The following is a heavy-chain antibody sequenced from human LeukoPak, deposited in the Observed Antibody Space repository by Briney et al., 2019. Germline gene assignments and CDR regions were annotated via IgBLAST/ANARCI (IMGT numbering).Heavy chain of an antibody. V-gene: IGHV1-69*02. Sequence: GSSVKVSCKASGGAFSSYTISWVRQAPGQGLEWMGRIIPILGIANYAQKFQGRVTITADKSTSTAYMELSSLRSEDTAVYYCAPVAVAGTFDGMDVWGQGTTVTVSS. CDR1: GGAFSSYT. D-gene: IGHD6-19*01. CDR3: APVAVAGTFDGMDV. CDR2: IIPILGIA. J-gene: IGHJ6*02.